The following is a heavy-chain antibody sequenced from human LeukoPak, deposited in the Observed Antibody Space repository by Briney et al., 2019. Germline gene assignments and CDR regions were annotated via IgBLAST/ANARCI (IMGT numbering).Heavy chain of an antibody. CDR1: GFTFSSYG. CDR2: ISYDGSNK. CDR3: ARDTPITIFGVAHSDPPPFDY. D-gene: IGHD3-3*01. Sequence: GRSLRLSCAASGFTFSSYGMHWVRQAPGKGLEWVAVISYDGSNKYYADSVKGRFTISRDNSKNTLYLQMNSLRAEDTAVYYCARDTPITIFGVAHSDPPPFDYWGQGTLVTVSS. J-gene: IGHJ4*02. V-gene: IGHV3-30*03.